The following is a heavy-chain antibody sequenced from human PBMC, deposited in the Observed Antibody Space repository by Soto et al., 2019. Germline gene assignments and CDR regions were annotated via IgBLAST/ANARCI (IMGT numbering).Heavy chain of an antibody. CDR3: ARERGEVYDILTGGFDY. CDR2: IWYDGSNK. J-gene: IGHJ4*02. V-gene: IGHV3-33*01. Sequence: GGSLRLSCAASGFTFSSYGMHWVRQAPGKGLEWVAVIWYDGSNKYYADSVKGRFTISRDNSKNTLYLQMNSLRAEDTAVYYCARERGEVYDILTGGFDYWGQGTLVTVSS. CDR1: GFTFSSYG. D-gene: IGHD3-9*01.